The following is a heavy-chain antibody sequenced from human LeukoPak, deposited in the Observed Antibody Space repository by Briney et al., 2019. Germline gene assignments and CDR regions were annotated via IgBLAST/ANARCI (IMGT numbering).Heavy chain of an antibody. Sequence: PSETLSLTCSVSGYAISSGYFWGWIRQPPGKGLEWIGTIYHSGSTNYNPSLKSRVTISVDTSKNQFSLKLSSVTAADTAVYYCARVRRWLQREKRNWFDPWGQGTLVTVSS. V-gene: IGHV4-38-2*02. CDR3: ARVRRWLQREKRNWFDP. J-gene: IGHJ5*02. D-gene: IGHD5-24*01. CDR2: IYHSGST. CDR1: GYAISSGYF.